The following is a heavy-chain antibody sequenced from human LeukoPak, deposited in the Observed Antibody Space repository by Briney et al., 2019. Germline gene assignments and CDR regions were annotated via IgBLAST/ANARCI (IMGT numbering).Heavy chain of an antibody. CDR3: VRYSGWPDY. J-gene: IGHJ4*02. D-gene: IGHD1-26*01. V-gene: IGHV3-30*03. CDR1: GFTFSSYG. CDR2: ISYDGSNK. Sequence: GRSLRLSCAASGFTFSSYGMHWVRQAPGKGLEWVAVISYDGSNKYYADSVMGRFTISRDNSKNTLYLQMNSLRADDTAVYYCVRYSGWPDYWGQGTLVTVSS.